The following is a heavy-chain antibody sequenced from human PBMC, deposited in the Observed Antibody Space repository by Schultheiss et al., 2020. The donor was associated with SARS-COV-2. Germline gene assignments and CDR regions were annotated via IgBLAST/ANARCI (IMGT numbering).Heavy chain of an antibody. D-gene: IGHD1-26*01. J-gene: IGHJ4*02. Sequence: GGSLRLSCAASGFTFSSYAMSWVRQAPGKGLEWVSSISGSGGSTYYADSVKGRFTISRDNSKNTLYLQMNSLRAEDTAVYYCAKGELLLTYFDYWGQGTLVTVSS. CDR2: ISGSGGST. CDR1: GFTFSSYA. CDR3: AKGELLLTYFDY. V-gene: IGHV3-23*01.